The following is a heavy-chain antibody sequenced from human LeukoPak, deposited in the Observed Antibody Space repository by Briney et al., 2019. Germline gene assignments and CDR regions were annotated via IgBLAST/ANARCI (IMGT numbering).Heavy chain of an antibody. J-gene: IGHJ4*02. CDR1: GFTFSTYG. CDR3: ARFEGDPFDY. V-gene: IGHV3-66*01. Sequence: GGSLRLSCVASGFTFSTYGMSWVRQAPGKGLEWVSVIYSGGSTYYADSVKGRFTISRDNSKNTLYLQMNSLRAEDTAVYYCARFEGDPFDYWGQGTLVTVSS. CDR2: IYSGGST. D-gene: IGHD2-21*02.